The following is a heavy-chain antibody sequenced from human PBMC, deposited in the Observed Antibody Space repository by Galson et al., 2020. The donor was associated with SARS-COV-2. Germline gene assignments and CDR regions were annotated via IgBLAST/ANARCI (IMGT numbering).Heavy chain of an antibody. Sequence: GGSLRLSCAGSGFTFSDYEMNWVRHGPGKGLEWVSYISSSGTNIYYADSVKGRLTISRDNAKNSLYLQMTSLRAEDTAVYYCASPYLAAASFFGAFDIWGPGTMVTVSS. D-gene: IGHD6-13*01. J-gene: IGHJ3*02. CDR2: ISSSGTNI. CDR3: ASPYLAAASFFGAFDI. V-gene: IGHV3-48*03. CDR1: GFTFSDYE.